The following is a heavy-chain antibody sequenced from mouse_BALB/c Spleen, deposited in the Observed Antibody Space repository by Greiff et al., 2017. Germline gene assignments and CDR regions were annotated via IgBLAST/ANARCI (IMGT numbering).Heavy chain of an antibody. CDR3: AYDGSSWFAY. Sequence: EVKLVESGGGLVKPGGSLKLSCAASGFTFSSYAMSWVRQTPEKRLEWVATISSGGSYTYYPDSVKGRFTISRDNAKNTLYLQMSSLRSEDTAMYYCAYDGSSWFAYWGQGTLVTVSA. J-gene: IGHJ3*01. V-gene: IGHV5-9-3*01. CDR2: ISSGGSYT. CDR1: GFTFSSYA. D-gene: IGHD2-3*01.